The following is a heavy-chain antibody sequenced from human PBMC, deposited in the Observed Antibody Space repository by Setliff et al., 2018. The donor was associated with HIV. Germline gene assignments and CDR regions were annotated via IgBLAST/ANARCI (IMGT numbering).Heavy chain of an antibody. CDR1: GGTFSSYA. J-gene: IGHJ2*01. Sequence: SVKVSCKASGGTFSSYAISWVRQAPGQGLEWMGGIIPIFGTANYAQKFQGRVTITADESTSTAYMELSSLRSEDTAVYYCARLCIAAAGTRSIPWYFDLWGRGTLVTVSS. V-gene: IGHV1-69*13. CDR3: ARLCIAAAGTRSIPWYFDL. CDR2: IIPIFGTA. D-gene: IGHD6-13*01.